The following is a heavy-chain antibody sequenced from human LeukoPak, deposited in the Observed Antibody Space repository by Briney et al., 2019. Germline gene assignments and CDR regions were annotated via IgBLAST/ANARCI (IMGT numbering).Heavy chain of an antibody. CDR3: ATLPQVTLVRGVMSWFDP. J-gene: IGHJ5*02. CDR2: IYYTGST. CDR1: GGSISSSSYY. Sequence: PSETLSLTCAVSGGSISSSSYYWGWIRQPPGRGLERIGSIYYTGSTYYNPSLKSRVTISVDTSKNQCSLKLTSVTAADTAVYYCATLPQVTLVRGVMSWFDPWGQGTLVTVSS. D-gene: IGHD3-10*01. V-gene: IGHV4-39*01.